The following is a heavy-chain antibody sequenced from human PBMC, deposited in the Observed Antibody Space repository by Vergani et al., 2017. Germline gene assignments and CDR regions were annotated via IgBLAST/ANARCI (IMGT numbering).Heavy chain of an antibody. CDR3: ARVPQKYYYDSSGSYYFDY. J-gene: IGHJ4*02. Sequence: QVQLVQSGAEVKKPGASVKVSCKASGGTFSSYAISWVRQAPGQGLEWMGWINPNSGGTNYAQKFQGRVTMTRDTSISTAYMEPSRLRSDDTAVYYCARVPQKYYYDSSGSYYFDYWGQGTLVTVSS. CDR1: GGTFSSYA. CDR2: INPNSGGT. V-gene: IGHV1-2*02. D-gene: IGHD3-22*01.